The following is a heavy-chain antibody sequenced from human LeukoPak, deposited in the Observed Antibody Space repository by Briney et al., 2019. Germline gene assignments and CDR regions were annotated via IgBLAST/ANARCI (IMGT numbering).Heavy chain of an antibody. CDR1: GFTFSSYG. Sequence: SLRLSCAASGFTFSSYGKHWVRQPPGKGLGWGAVISYDGSNKYYPDSVKGGFTISRDNSKNPVYLQMNSLRAEDTAVYYCARGHDYGGNSFGATRPYYFDYWGQGTLVTVSS. CDR3: ARGHDYGGNSFGATRPYYFDY. D-gene: IGHD4-23*01. V-gene: IGHV3-33*01. CDR2: ISYDGSNK. J-gene: IGHJ4*02.